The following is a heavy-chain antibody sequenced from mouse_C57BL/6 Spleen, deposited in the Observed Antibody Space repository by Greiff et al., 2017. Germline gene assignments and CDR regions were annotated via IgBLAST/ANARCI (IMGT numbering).Heavy chain of an antibody. J-gene: IGHJ4*01. V-gene: IGHV1-52*01. CDR3: ARPDYGAMDY. CDR2: IDPSDSET. Sequence: QVQLQQPGAELVRPGSSVKLSCKASGYTFTSYWMHWVKQRPIQGLEWIGNIDPSDSETHYNQKFKDKATLTVDKSSSTAYIQLSSLTSEDSAVYYCARPDYGAMDYWGQGTSVTVSS. D-gene: IGHD2-4*01. CDR1: GYTFTSYW.